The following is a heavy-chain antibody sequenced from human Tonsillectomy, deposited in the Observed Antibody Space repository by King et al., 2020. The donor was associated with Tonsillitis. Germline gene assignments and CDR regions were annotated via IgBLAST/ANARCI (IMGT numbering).Heavy chain of an antibody. CDR3: ARDWDVDTAMAFDY. Sequence: VQLVETGGGVVQPGRYLRLSCAASGFTFSSYAMHWVRQAPGKGLEWVAVISYDGSNKYYADSVKGRFTISRDNSKNTLYLQMNSLRAEDTAVYYCARDWDVDTAMAFDYWGQGTLVTVSS. D-gene: IGHD5-18*01. J-gene: IGHJ4*02. CDR2: ISYDGSNK. V-gene: IGHV3-30*04. CDR1: GFTFSSYA.